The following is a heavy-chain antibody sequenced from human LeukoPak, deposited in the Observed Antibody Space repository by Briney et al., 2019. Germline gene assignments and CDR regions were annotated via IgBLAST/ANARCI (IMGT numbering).Heavy chain of an antibody. CDR1: GFTFSSYE. CDR2: ISSSGSTI. D-gene: IGHD3-10*02. V-gene: IGHV3-48*03. Sequence: GGSLRLSGAASGFTFSSYEMNWVRQAPGKGLEWVSYISSSGSTIYYADSVKGRFTISRDNAKNSLYLQMNSLRAEDTAVYYCAELCITIIGGVWGKGTTVTISS. J-gene: IGHJ6*04. CDR3: AELCITIIGGV.